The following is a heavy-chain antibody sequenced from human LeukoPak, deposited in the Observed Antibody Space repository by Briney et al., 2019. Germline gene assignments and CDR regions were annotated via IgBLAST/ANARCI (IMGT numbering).Heavy chain of an antibody. D-gene: IGHD4-17*01. V-gene: IGHV1-18*01. Sequence: ASVKVSCKASGYTLTNYGISWVRQAPGQGLEWMGWISTYNDNTKYAQKVQGRVTMTTDTSTSTAYVELRSLRSDDTAVYYCARGVDYGDYGAFDYWGQGTLVTVSS. CDR2: ISTYNDNT. J-gene: IGHJ4*02. CDR3: ARGVDYGDYGAFDY. CDR1: GYTLTNYG.